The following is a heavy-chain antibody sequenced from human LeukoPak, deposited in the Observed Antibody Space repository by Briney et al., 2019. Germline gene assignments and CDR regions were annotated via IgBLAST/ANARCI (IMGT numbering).Heavy chain of an antibody. D-gene: IGHD2-2*01. J-gene: IGHJ6*03. Sequence: SETLSLTCTVSGGSISSYYWSRIRQPAGKGLEWIGRIYTSGSTNYNPSLKSRVTMSVDTSKNQFSLKLSSVTAADTAVYYCAREASLYCSSTSCSDYYYYYMDVWGKGTTVTVSS. V-gene: IGHV4-4*07. CDR1: GGSISSYY. CDR2: IYTSGST. CDR3: AREASLYCSSTSCSDYYYYYMDV.